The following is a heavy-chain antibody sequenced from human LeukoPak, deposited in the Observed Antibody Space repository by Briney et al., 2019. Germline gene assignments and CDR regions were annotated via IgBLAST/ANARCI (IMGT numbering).Heavy chain of an antibody. Sequence: GGSLRLSCAASGFTFSSYGMHWVRQAPGKGLEWVAFIRYDGSNKYYADSVKGRFTISRDNSKNTLYLQMNSLRAEDTAVYYCAKDLADYFYSSGDIDYWGQGTLVTVSS. V-gene: IGHV3-30*02. CDR2: IRYDGSNK. CDR3: AKDLADYFYSSGDIDY. D-gene: IGHD6-19*01. CDR1: GFTFSSYG. J-gene: IGHJ4*02.